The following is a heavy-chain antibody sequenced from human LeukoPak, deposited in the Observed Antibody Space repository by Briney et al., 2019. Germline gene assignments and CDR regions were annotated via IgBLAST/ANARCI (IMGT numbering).Heavy chain of an antibody. J-gene: IGHJ6*03. CDR2: IKQDGSEK. CDR1: GFTFSSYW. CDR3: ARAPYSSSWYNYYYMDV. D-gene: IGHD6-13*01. Sequence: GGSLRLSCAASGFTFSSYWMSWVRQAPGKGLEWVANIKQDGSEKYYVDSVKGRFTISRDNAKNSLYLQMNSLRAEDTAVYYCARAPYSSSWYNYYYMDVWGKGTTVTISS. V-gene: IGHV3-7*01.